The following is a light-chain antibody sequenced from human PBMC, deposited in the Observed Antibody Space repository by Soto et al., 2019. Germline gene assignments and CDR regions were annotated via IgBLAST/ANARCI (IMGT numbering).Light chain of an antibody. J-gene: IGLJ2*01. CDR1: SSDVGRFNF. CDR2: EVT. Sequence: QSALTQPPSASGSPGQSVTISCTGTSSDVGRFNFVSWFQQHPGKAPKALIYEVTKRPSGVPDRFSASKSGNTASLTVSGLQAEDEADYYCSSYAGSNHVVFGGGTKVTVL. CDR3: SSYAGSNHVV. V-gene: IGLV2-8*01.